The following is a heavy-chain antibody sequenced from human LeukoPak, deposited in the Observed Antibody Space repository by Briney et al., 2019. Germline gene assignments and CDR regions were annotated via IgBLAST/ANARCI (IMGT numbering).Heavy chain of an antibody. V-gene: IGHV3-73*01. D-gene: IGHD3-10*01. CDR1: GFTFSGSA. J-gene: IGHJ4*02. CDR3: AKQARRAYYYGSGTYAGSHYFDF. Sequence: PGGSLRLSCAASGFTFSGSAMHWVRQASGKGLEWVGRIRSKANSYATAYAASVEGRFTISRDNSKNTLYLQVNSLRAEDTAVYYCAKQARRAYYYGSGTYAGSHYFDFWGQGTLVTVSS. CDR2: IRSKANSYAT.